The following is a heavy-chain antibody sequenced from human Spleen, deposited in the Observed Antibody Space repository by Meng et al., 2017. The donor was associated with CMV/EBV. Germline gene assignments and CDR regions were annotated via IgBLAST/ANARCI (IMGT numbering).Heavy chain of an antibody. V-gene: IGHV3-15*01. J-gene: IGHJ6*02. CDR3: TTDCSSTTCYDPLWYYYYGMDI. Sequence: GESLKISCVASGFTFSDAWMSWVRQASGRGLEWVGRIRGRADGGATDYAAPVKGRFIISRDDSEDTLYLQMNSLKTEDTGVYYCTTDCSSTTCYDPLWYYYYGMDIWGQGTTVTVSS. CDR2: IRGRADGGAT. D-gene: IGHD2-2*01. CDR1: GFTFSDAW.